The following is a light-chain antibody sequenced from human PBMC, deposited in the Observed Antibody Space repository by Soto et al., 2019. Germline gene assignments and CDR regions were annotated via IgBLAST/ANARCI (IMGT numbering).Light chain of an antibody. CDR2: DAS. CDR1: QDISNY. J-gene: IGKJ4*01. CDR3: QQYDNL. Sequence: DIQMTQSPSSLSASVGDRVTITCQASQDISNYLNWYQQKPGQATKLLIYDASNLETGVPSRFSGSGSGTDFTFTISSLQPEDIATYYCQQYDNLLGGGTKVEIK. V-gene: IGKV1-33*01.